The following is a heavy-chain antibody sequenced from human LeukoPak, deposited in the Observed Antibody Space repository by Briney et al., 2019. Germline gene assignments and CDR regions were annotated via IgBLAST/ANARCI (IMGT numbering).Heavy chain of an antibody. CDR3: AREYGSGSYTGIDY. CDR1: GYTFINYG. CDR2: ISAYNSAYNGNT. D-gene: IGHD3-10*01. Sequence: GASVKVSCKASGYTFINYGITWVRQAPGQGLEWMGWISAYNSAYNGNTHYAQTLQGRVTMNTDTSTNTGYMELRSLRSDDTSVYYCAREYGSGSYTGIDYWGQGTLVTASS. J-gene: IGHJ4*02. V-gene: IGHV1-18*01.